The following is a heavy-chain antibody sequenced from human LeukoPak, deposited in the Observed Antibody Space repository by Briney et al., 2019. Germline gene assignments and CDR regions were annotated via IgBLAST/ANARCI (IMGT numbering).Heavy chain of an antibody. CDR3: ARGQPATIDY. Sequence: SETLSLTCAVYGGSFSGYYWSWIRQPPGKGLEWIGEINHSESTSYNPSLKSRVTISVDTSKNQFSLKLSSVTAADTAVYYCARGQPATIDYWGQGTLVTVSS. CDR1: GGSFSGYY. V-gene: IGHV4-34*01. D-gene: IGHD2-2*01. CDR2: INHSEST. J-gene: IGHJ4*02.